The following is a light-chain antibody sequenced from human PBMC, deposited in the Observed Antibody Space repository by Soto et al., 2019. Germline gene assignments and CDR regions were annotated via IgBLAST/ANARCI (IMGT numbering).Light chain of an antibody. CDR3: QQYNKWPLT. V-gene: IGKV3-15*01. CDR2: GAS. CDR1: ESVRST. Sequence: EILMTQSPATLSVSPGQRATLSCRASESVRSTLAWYQQKPGQAPRLLIYGASSRAPGIPARVSGSGSGTEFTLTISSLQSEDFAVYYCQQYNKWPLTFGQGTKLEIK. J-gene: IGKJ2*01.